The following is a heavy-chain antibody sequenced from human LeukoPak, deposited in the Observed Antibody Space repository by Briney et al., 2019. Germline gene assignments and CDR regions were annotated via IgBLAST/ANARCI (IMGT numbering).Heavy chain of an antibody. Sequence: ASVKVSCKASGYTFTGYYMHWVRQAPGQGLEWMGRINPNSGGTNYAQKLQGRVTMTRDTSISTAYMEPSRLRSDDTAVYYCARVRITIFGVVTALDYWGQGTLVTVSS. J-gene: IGHJ4*02. CDR1: GYTFTGYY. V-gene: IGHV1-2*06. CDR3: ARVRITIFGVVTALDY. D-gene: IGHD3-3*01. CDR2: INPNSGGT.